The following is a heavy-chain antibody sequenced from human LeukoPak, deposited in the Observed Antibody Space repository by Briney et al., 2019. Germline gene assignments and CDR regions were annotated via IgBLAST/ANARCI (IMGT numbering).Heavy chain of an antibody. Sequence: GGSLRLSCAASGFTFSSYWMHWVRQAPGKGLVWVSHIDSDGSSTTYGDPAKGRFTISRDNAKNTLYLQMNSLRVEDTAGYYCARGTTAEAGIDYWGQGTLVTVSS. V-gene: IGHV3-74*01. CDR2: IDSDGSST. CDR3: ARGTTAEAGIDY. D-gene: IGHD6-13*01. CDR1: GFTFSSYW. J-gene: IGHJ4*02.